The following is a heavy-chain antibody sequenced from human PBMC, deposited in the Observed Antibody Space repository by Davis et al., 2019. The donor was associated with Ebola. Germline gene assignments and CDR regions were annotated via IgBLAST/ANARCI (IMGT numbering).Heavy chain of an antibody. CDR3: ARGTTVAGLYYYDY. CDR1: GGSISSSSYY. CDR2: IYYSGST. D-gene: IGHD6-19*01. J-gene: IGHJ4*02. Sequence: PRGFLRLSCTVSGGSISSSSYYWGWIRQPPGKGLEWIGSIYYSGSTYYNPSPKSRVTISVDTSKNQFSLRLSSVTAADTAVYYCARGTTVAGLYYYDYWGQGTLVTVSS. V-gene: IGHV4-39*07.